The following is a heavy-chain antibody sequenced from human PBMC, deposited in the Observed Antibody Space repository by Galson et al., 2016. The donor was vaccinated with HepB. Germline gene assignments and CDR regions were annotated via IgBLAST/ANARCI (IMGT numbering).Heavy chain of an antibody. Sequence: SLRLSCAASAFLVASNYMTWVRQAPGKGLTWVSVIYSNGTPHYASSAKGRFTVSRDHSKNTWYLQMNNLNPEDTAVYYCPRGSGYGDFWKFDLWGQGALVTVSS. D-gene: IGHD3-3*01. CDR2: IYSNGTP. V-gene: IGHV3-66*01. CDR3: PRGSGYGDFWKFDL. CDR1: AFLVASNY. J-gene: IGHJ4*02.